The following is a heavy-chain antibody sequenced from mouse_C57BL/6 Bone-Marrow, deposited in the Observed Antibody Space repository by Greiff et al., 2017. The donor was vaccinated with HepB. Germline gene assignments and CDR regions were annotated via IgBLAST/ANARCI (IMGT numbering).Heavy chain of an antibody. CDR1: GYTFTSYG. CDR2: IYPRSGNT. J-gene: IGHJ2*01. D-gene: IGHD1-1*01. V-gene: IGHV1-81*01. Sequence: VQLQESGAELARPGASVKLSCKASGYTFTSYGISWVKQRTGQGLEWIGEIYPRSGNTYYNEKFKGKATLTADKSSSTAYMELRSLTSEDSAVYFCARRSPYGSSYVGYWGQGTTLTVSS. CDR3: ARRSPYGSSYVGY.